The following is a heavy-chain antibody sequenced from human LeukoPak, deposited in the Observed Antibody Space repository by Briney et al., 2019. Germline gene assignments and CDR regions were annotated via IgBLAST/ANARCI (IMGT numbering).Heavy chain of an antibody. J-gene: IGHJ3*01. D-gene: IGHD3-10*01. V-gene: IGHV3-30*04. CDR1: GFTFSSYA. Sequence: PGGSLRLSCAASGFTFSSYAMHWVRQAPGKGLEWVAVISYDGSNKYYADSVKGRFTISRDNSKNTLYLQMNSLRVEDTAVYYCAKEVTYGGAAFDVWGQGTTVTVSS. CDR3: AKEVTYGGAAFDV. CDR2: ISYDGSNK.